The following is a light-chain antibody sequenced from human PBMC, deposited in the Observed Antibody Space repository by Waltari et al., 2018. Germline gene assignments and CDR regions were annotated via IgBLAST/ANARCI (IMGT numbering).Light chain of an antibody. V-gene: IGKV1-39*01. CDR3: QQSYRTPPLT. Sequence: DIQMTQSPSSLSASVGDRVTITCRASQSISGYLNWYQQKPGKAPKVLIYATSSLQSGVPSRFSGSGSGTDFTLTINSLQPEDFATYYCQQSYRTPPLTFGGGTKVEMK. CDR2: ATS. J-gene: IGKJ4*01. CDR1: QSISGY.